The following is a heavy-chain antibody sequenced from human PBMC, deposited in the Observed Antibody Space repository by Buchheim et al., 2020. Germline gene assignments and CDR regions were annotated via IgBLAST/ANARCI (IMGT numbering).Heavy chain of an antibody. D-gene: IGHD1-1*01. CDR3: ARDAAGTTPLDY. V-gene: IGHV3-74*01. J-gene: IGHJ4*02. Sequence: EVHLVESGGGLVQPGGSLRLSYAASGFTFRDDWMHWVRQAPGKGLVWLSLISGNGGLSVYADSVKGRFTISRDNAKNTVYLQMNSLRADDTAVYFCARDAAGTTPLDYWGQGTL. CDR1: GFTFRDDW. CDR2: ISGNGGLS.